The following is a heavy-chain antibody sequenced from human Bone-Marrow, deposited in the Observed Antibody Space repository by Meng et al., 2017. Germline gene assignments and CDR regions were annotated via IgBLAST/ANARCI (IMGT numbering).Heavy chain of an antibody. CDR3: ARHEFGLPTAAFDH. V-gene: IGHV4-4*02. Sequence: QVQLQESGPGLVNPSGTLSLTCTVSGDSIISNYWWNWVRQTPGKGLEWIGEIYHTGRTDYNPFLKSRVTISVDTSKNQFSLTLTSVTAADTVVYYCARHEFGLPTAAFDHWGQGTLVTVSS. D-gene: IGHD2-2*01. CDR1: GDSIISNYW. J-gene: IGHJ4*02. CDR2: IYHTGRT.